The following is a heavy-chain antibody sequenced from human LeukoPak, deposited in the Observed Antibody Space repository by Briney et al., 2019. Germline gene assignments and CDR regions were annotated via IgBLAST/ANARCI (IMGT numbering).Heavy chain of an antibody. CDR2: INHSGST. CDR3: ARNQDWYYDFWSGYAKGDWFDP. V-gene: IGHV4-34*01. Sequence: NPSETLSLTCAVYGGSFSGYYWSWIRQPPGKGLEWIGEINHSGSTNYNPSLKSRVTISVDTSKNQFSLKLSSVTAADTAVYYCARNQDWYYDFWSGYAKGDWFDPWGQGTLVTVSS. D-gene: IGHD3-3*01. J-gene: IGHJ5*02. CDR1: GGSFSGYY.